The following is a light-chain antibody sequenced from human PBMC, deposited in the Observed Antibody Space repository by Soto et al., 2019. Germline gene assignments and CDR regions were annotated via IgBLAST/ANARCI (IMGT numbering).Light chain of an antibody. V-gene: IGLV2-11*01. Sequence: QSVLTQPRSVSGSPGQSVTISCTGTSSDVGGYNFVSWFQQHPGKAPKLMIFDVSERPSGVPDRFSGSKSGNTASLTISGLQAEDEADYYCCSYAGSYTWLFGGGTKLTVL. J-gene: IGLJ2*01. CDR3: CSYAGSYTWL. CDR1: SSDVGGYNF. CDR2: DVS.